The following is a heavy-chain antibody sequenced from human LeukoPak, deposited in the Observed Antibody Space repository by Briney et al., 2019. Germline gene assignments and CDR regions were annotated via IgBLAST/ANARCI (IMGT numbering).Heavy chain of an antibody. V-gene: IGHV3-33*01. CDR3: ATSRGIAVAGTIY. Sequence: GGSLRLSCVAAGFTFSTYGMHWVRQAPGKGLEWVAVIWYDGSNKYYTDSVKGRFTISRDNSKNTLYLQMNSLRAEDTAVYYCATSRGIAVAGTIYWGQGTLVTVSS. CDR2: IWYDGSNK. J-gene: IGHJ4*02. CDR1: GFTFSTYG. D-gene: IGHD6-19*01.